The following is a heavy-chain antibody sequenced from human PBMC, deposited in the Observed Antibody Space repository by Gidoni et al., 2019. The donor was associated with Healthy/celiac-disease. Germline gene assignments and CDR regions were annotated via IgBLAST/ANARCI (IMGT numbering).Heavy chain of an antibody. CDR3: ARGVGGWRELPGDFDY. CDR1: GFTFSSYS. CDR2: ISSSSSTI. V-gene: IGHV3-48*02. D-gene: IGHD1-26*01. J-gene: IGHJ4*02. Sequence: EVQLVESGGGLVQPGGSLRLSCAASGFTFSSYSMNCVRQAPGKGLEGVSYISSSSSTIYYADSVKGRFTISRDNAKNSLYLQMNSLRDEDTAVYYCARGVGGWRELPGDFDYWGQGTLVTVSS.